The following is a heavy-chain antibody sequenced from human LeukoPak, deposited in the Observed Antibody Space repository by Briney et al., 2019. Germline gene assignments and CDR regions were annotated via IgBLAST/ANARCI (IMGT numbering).Heavy chain of an antibody. D-gene: IGHD6-13*01. CDR3: AKVPVRSGITAGVGYFDL. V-gene: IGHV3-23*01. Sequence: GGSLRLSCAASGLTFSSYAMSWVRQAPGKGLEWVSTISGGGVSTYYADSVKGRFTTSRDNSKNTLYLQMNSLGAEDTAVYYCAKVPVRSGITAGVGYFDLWGRGTLVTVSS. CDR1: GLTFSSYA. CDR2: ISGGGVST. J-gene: IGHJ2*01.